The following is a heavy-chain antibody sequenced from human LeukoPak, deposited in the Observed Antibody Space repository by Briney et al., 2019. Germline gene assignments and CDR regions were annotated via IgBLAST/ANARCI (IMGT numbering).Heavy chain of an antibody. J-gene: IGHJ6*04. CDR1: SGSISSYY. D-gene: IGHD6-19*01. CDR3: ARSSAWYPISTDV. Sequence: SETLSLTCTVSSGSISSYYWSWIRQPPGKGLEWIGYIYYSGSTNYNPSLKSRVTISIDTSKNQFSLKLSSLTAADTAVYYCARSSAWYPISTDVWGKGTTVTVSS. CDR2: IYYSGST. V-gene: IGHV4-59*01.